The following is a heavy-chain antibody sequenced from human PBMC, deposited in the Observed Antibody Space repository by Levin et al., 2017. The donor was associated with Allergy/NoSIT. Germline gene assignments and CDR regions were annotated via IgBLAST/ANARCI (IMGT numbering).Heavy chain of an antibody. CDR3: ARRGTRDYYYYMDV. D-gene: IGHD1-1*01. J-gene: IGHJ6*03. V-gene: IGHV5-51*01. Sequence: KSLKISCQGSGYSFTSYWIGWVRQMPGKGLEWMGIIYPGDSDTRYSPSFQGQVTIPADKSISTAYLQWSSLKASDTAIYYCARRGTRDYYYYMDVWGKGTTVTVSS. CDR2: IYPGDSDT. CDR1: GYSFTSYW.